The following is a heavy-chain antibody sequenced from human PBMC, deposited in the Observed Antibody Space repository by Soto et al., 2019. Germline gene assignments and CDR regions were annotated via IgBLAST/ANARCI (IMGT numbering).Heavy chain of an antibody. V-gene: IGHV1-69*18. CDR1: GGTFSSYV. J-gene: IGHJ6*02. CDR3: ARESGRTRGMDV. D-gene: IGHD2-8*01. CDR2: IIPIFGTA. Sequence: QVQAVQSGAEVKKPGSSVKVSCKASGGTFSSYVISWVRQAPGQGLEWMGRIIPIFGTADYAQKFQGRVTITADQSTSTAYMELSSLRSEDKAVYYCARESGRTRGMDVWGQGTTITVSS.